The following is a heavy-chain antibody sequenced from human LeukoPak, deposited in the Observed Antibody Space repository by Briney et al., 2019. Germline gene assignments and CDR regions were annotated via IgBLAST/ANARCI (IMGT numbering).Heavy chain of an antibody. CDR3: ARAPYTMGQQLPFYYYGMDV. D-gene: IGHD6-13*01. Sequence: GGSLRLSCAASGFTFSSYAMHWVRQAPGKGLEWVAVISYDGSNKYYADSVKGRFTISRDNSKNTLYLQMNSLRAEDTAVYYCARAPYTMGQQLPFYYYGMDVWGQGTTVTVSS. J-gene: IGHJ6*02. CDR1: GFTFSSYA. CDR2: ISYDGSNK. V-gene: IGHV3-30-3*01.